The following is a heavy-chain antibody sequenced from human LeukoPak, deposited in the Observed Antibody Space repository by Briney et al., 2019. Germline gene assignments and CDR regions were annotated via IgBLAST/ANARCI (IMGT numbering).Heavy chain of an antibody. Sequence: PGGSLRLSCAASGFTFSSYAMHWVRQAPGKGLEWVAVISYDGSNKYYADSVKGRFTISRDNSKNTLYLQMNSLRAEDTAVYYCGRELTTVTAYYYGMDVWGKGTTVTVSS. V-gene: IGHV3-30-3*01. D-gene: IGHD4-17*01. CDR2: ISYDGSNK. CDR3: GRELTTVTAYYYGMDV. J-gene: IGHJ6*04. CDR1: GFTFSSYA.